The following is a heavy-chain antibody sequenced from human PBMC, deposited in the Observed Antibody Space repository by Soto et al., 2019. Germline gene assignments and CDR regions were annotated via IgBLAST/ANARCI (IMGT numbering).Heavy chain of an antibody. CDR3: ARAGHYDYVWGSYPQGVAPDYYGMDV. CDR1: GGTFSSYA. D-gene: IGHD3-16*02. CDR2: IIPIFGTA. V-gene: IGHV1-69*13. Sequence: SVKVSCKASGGTFSSYAISWVRQAPGQGLEWMGGIIPIFGTANYAQKFQGRATITADESTSTAYMELSSLRSEDTAVYYCARAGHYDYVWGSYPQGVAPDYYGMDVWGQGTTVTVSS. J-gene: IGHJ6*02.